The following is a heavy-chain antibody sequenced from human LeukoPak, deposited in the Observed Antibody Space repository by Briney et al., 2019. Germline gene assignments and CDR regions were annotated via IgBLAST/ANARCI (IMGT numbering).Heavy chain of an antibody. CDR2: ISSSSSYI. J-gene: IGHJ6*03. D-gene: IGHD5-18*01. CDR3: ARGIQLWPDDYYYMDV. CDR1: GFTFSSYS. V-gene: IGHV3-21*01. Sequence: PGGSLRLSCAASGFTFSSYSMNWVRQAPGKGLEWVSSISSSSSYIYYADSVKGRFTISRDNAKNSLYLQMNSLRAEDTAVYYCARGIQLWPDDYYYMDVWGKGTTVTVSS.